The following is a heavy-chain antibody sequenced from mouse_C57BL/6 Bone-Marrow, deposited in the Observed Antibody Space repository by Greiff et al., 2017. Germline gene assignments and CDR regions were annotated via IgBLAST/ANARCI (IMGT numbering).Heavy chain of an antibody. CDR1: GYTFTSYW. CDR2: IYPSDSET. V-gene: IGHV1-61*01. Sequence: QVQLQQPGAELVRPGSSVKLSCKASGYTFTSYWMDWVKQRPGQGLEWIGNIYPSDSETHYNQKFKDKATLTVDKSSSTAYMQLSSRTSEDSAVYYCARSDYGNYYYWGQGTTLTVSS. D-gene: IGHD2-1*01. J-gene: IGHJ2*01. CDR3: ARSDYGNYYY.